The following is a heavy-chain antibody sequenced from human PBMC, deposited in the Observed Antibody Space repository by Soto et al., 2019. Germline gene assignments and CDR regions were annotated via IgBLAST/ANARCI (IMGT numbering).Heavy chain of an antibody. Sequence: GSLRLSCAASGFAVNSDYMSWVRQAPGKGLEWVSVIFGGGTILYSDSMKGRFTISRDNSKNSVFLQMNSLRTEDTAVYYCVRTSSYWGEGTLVTVSS. CDR2: IFGGGTI. CDR1: GFAVNSDY. D-gene: IGHD2-2*01. J-gene: IGHJ4*02. CDR3: VRTSSY. V-gene: IGHV3-53*01.